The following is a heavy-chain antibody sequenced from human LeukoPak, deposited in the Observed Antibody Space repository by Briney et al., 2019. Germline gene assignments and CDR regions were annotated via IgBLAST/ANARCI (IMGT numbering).Heavy chain of an antibody. CDR3: ARDVRARTYSGYENWFDP. V-gene: IGHV4-59*01. Sequence: PSETLSLTCTVPGGSISSYYWSWIRQPPGKGLEWIGYIYYSGSTNYNPSLKSRVTISVDTSKNQFSLKLSSVTAADTAVYYCARDVRARTYSGYENWFDPWGQGTLVTVSS. J-gene: IGHJ5*02. D-gene: IGHD5-12*01. CDR2: IYYSGST. CDR1: GGSISSYY.